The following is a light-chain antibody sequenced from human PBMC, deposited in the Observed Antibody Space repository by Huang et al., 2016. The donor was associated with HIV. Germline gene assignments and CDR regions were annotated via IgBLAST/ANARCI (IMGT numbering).Light chain of an antibody. Sequence: DIQMTQSPSSLSASVGDRVTITCRASQTITTYLSWYQQKPGKAPNLLIYGASSLHSGVPSRFSGSGSGTDFTLTISSLQPEDFATYYCQQSYFTPLTFGGGTRLEIK. J-gene: IGKJ4*01. CDR1: QTITTY. V-gene: IGKV1-39*01. CDR3: QQSYFTPLT. CDR2: GAS.